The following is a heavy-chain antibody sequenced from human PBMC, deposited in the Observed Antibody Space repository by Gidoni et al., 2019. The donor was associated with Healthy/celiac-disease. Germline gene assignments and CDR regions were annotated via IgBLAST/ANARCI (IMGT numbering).Heavy chain of an antibody. J-gene: IGHJ6*02. CDR1: GGSISSSSYY. D-gene: IGHD1-7*01. Sequence: QLQLQESGPGLVKPSETLSLTCTVSGGSISSSSYYWGWIRQPPGKGREWIGSSYYSGSTYYNPSRKSRVNISVHTSKNQFALKLSSVTAADTAVYYCARLGDSDNWNYEYYYGMDVWGQGTTVTVSS. V-gene: IGHV4-39*01. CDR2: SYYSGST. CDR3: ARLGDSDNWNYEYYYGMDV.